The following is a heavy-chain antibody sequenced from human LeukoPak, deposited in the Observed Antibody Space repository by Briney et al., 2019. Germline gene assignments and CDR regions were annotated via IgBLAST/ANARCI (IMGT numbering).Heavy chain of an antibody. D-gene: IGHD6-13*01. CDR3: AKDSSIWYKVYYFDY. Sequence: GGSLRLSCAASGFTFSSYAMSWVRQAPGKGLEWVSAISGSGGSTYYADSVKGRFTISRDNSKNTLYLQMNSLRAEDTAVYYCAKDSSIWYKVYYFDYWGQGTLVTVSS. CDR2: ISGSGGST. CDR1: GFTFSSYA. V-gene: IGHV3-23*01. J-gene: IGHJ4*02.